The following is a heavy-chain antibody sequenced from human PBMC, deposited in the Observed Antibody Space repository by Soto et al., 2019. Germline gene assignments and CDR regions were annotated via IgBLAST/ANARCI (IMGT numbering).Heavy chain of an antibody. J-gene: IGHJ4*02. CDR2: IYYSGST. Sequence: QVQLQESGPGLVKPSETLSLTCTVSGGSVSSGSYYWSWIRQPPGKGLEWIGYIYYSGSTNYNPSLKSRVTISVDTSKNQLSLKLSSVTAADTAVYYCARDSDGDYDALDYWGQGTLVTVSS. CDR1: GGSVSSGSYY. CDR3: ARDSDGDYDALDY. D-gene: IGHD4-17*01. V-gene: IGHV4-61*01.